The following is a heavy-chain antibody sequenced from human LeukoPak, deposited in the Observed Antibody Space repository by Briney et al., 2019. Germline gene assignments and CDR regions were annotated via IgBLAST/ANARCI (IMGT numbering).Heavy chain of an antibody. CDR2: ISAYNGNT. D-gene: IGHD2-2*02. CDR3: ARDPGLGYCSSTSCYTHYYYYGMDV. J-gene: IGHJ6*02. Sequence: ASVKVSCKASGYTFTSYGISWVRQAPGQGLEWMGWISAYNGNTNYAQKLQGRVTMTTDTSTSTAYMELRNLRSDDTAVYYCARDPGLGYCSSTSCYTHYYYYGMDVWGQGTTVTVSS. CDR1: GYTFTSYG. V-gene: IGHV1-18*01.